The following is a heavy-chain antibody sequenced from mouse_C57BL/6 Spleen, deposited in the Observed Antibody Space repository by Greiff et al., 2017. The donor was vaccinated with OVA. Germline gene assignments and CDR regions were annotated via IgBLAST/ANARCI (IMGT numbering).Heavy chain of an antibody. CDR2: ISNGGGST. CDR3: ARQITTVVGYFDV. V-gene: IGHV5-12*01. Sequence: EVQRVESGGGLVQPGGSLKLSCAASGFTFSDYYLYLVRQTPEKRLELVAYISNGGGSTYYPDTVKGRFTISRDNAKNTLYLQMSRLKSEDTAMYYCARQITTVVGYFDVWGTGTTVTVSS. CDR1: GFTFSDYY. J-gene: IGHJ1*03. D-gene: IGHD1-1*01.